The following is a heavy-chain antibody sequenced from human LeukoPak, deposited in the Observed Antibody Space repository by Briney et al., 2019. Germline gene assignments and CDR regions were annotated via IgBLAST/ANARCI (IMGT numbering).Heavy chain of an antibody. J-gene: IGHJ3*02. CDR1: GFTFSSYS. Sequence: PGGSLRLSCAASGFTFSSYSMNWVRQAPGKGLEWVSSISSSSSYIYYADSVKGRFTISRDNAKNSLYLQMNSLRAEDTAVYYCASKGYCSGGSCYGRTFDIWGHGTMVTVSS. V-gene: IGHV3-21*01. CDR3: ASKGYCSGGSCYGRTFDI. D-gene: IGHD2-15*01. CDR2: ISSSSSYI.